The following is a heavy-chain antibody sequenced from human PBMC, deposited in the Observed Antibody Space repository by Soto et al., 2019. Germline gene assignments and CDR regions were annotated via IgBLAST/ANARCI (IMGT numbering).Heavy chain of an antibody. CDR2: ISATGGST. J-gene: IGHJ5*02. D-gene: IGHD2-21*02. CDR1: GFTFSSYT. CDR3: AKGFIRDCGGDCTVDT. Sequence: GSLRLSCAASGFTFSSYTMSWVRQAPGKGLEWVSGISATGGSTYYADSVKCRFAFSRDNSKNTLYLQMNSLRAEDTAVYYCAKGFIRDCGGDCTVDTWGQGTLVTVSS. V-gene: IGHV3-23*01.